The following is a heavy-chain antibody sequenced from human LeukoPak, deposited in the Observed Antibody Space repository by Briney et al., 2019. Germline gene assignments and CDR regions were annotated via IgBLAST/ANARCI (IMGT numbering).Heavy chain of an antibody. CDR3: ARAPYSSSSARHIDY. J-gene: IGHJ4*02. V-gene: IGHV4-30-4*01. CDR2: IYYSGST. Sequence: SETLSLTCTVSGDPISSDNYYWNWIRQPPGKGLEWIGYIYYSGSTYYNPSLKSRITISVDTSKNQFSLKLSSVTAADTAVYYCARAPYSSSSARHIDYWGQGTLITVSS. D-gene: IGHD6-6*01. CDR1: GDPISSDNYY.